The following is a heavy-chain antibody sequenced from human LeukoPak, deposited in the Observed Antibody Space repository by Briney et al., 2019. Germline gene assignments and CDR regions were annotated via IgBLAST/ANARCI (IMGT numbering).Heavy chain of an antibody. CDR1: GFIVSSNY. CDR3: VRGLYSSGWADFDY. Sequence: GGSLRLSCAASGFIVSSNYMSWVRQAPGRGLEWVSVIYNGGNTYYADSVKGRFTISRDNSKNPLYLQMNSLRAEGTAVYYCVRGLYSSGWADFDYWGQGTLVTVSS. V-gene: IGHV3-53*01. D-gene: IGHD6-19*01. J-gene: IGHJ4*02. CDR2: IYNGGNT.